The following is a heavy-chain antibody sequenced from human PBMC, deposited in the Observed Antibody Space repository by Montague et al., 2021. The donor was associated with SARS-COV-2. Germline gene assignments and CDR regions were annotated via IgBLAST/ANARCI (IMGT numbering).Heavy chain of an antibody. CDR1: GFTFSSYA. V-gene: IGHV3-23*01. D-gene: IGHD1-26*01. CDR2: ISGSGCST. J-gene: IGHJ6*02. Sequence: SLRLSCAASGFTFSSYAMSWVRQAPGKGLEWVSAISGSGCSTYYADSVKGRFTISRDNSKNTLYLQMNSLRAEDTAVYYCAKDSGSSMDYYYGMDVWGQGTTVTVSS. CDR3: AKDSGSSMDYYYGMDV.